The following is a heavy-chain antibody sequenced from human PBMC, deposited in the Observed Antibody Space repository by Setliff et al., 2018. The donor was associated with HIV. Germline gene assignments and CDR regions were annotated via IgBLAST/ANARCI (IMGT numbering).Heavy chain of an antibody. CDR1: GGSISSSSYY. V-gene: IGHV4-39*01. CDR2: IYYSGST. D-gene: IGHD6-19*01. Sequence: KPSETLSLTCTVSGGSISSSSYYWGWIRQPPGKGLEWIGSIYYSGSTYYNPPLKSRVTIPVDTSKNQFSLKLSSVTAADTAVYYCASPASGGSSGQYHYWGQGTLVTVSS. CDR3: ASPASGGSSGQYHY. J-gene: IGHJ4*02.